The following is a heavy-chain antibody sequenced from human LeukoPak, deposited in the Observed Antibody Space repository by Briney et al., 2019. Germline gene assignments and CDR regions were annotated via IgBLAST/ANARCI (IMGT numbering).Heavy chain of an antibody. CDR2: ISRSSSYI. D-gene: IGHD5-18*01. V-gene: IGHV3-21*01. J-gene: IGHJ1*01. Sequence: GGSLRLSCAASGFSFSSYGMNWVRQAPGKGLEWVSSISRSSSYIYYADSVKGRFTISRDNAKSSLYLQMNSLRAEDTAVYYCARAGYSMDTEYFQHWGQGTLVTVSS. CDR3: ARAGYSMDTEYFQH. CDR1: GFSFSSYG.